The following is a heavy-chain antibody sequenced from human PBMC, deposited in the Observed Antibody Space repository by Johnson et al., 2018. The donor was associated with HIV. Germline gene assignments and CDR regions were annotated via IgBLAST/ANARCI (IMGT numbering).Heavy chain of an antibody. Sequence: QEKLVESGGGVVQPGTSPRLSCIVSGFTFSTYPMHWVRQAPGKGLEWVAIISSHGDDKYYAESVRGRFTISRDNSDNTLYLQMNIVTPEDTAVYYCATLGGLGSLDVWGQGTGVIVSS. CDR3: ATLGGLGSLDV. J-gene: IGHJ3*01. D-gene: IGHD6-19*01. V-gene: IGHV3-30*01. CDR1: GFTFSTYP. CDR2: ISSHGDDK.